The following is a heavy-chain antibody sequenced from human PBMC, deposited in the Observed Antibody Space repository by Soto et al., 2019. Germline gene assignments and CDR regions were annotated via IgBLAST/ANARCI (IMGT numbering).Heavy chain of an antibody. D-gene: IGHD2-2*01. CDR2: ISGRGERT. CDR3: AKVGDYCSTTSCYGDS. J-gene: IGHJ4*02. CDR1: GFTFTSYA. V-gene: IGHV3-23*01. Sequence: EVQLLESGGGLVQPGGSLRLSCAASGFTFTSYAMNWVRQAPGKGLEWVSAISGRGERTYFADSVKGRFTMSRDNSKNMVYLQMNSLRAEDTAVYYCAKVGDYCSTTSCYGDSWGQGTQVIVSS.